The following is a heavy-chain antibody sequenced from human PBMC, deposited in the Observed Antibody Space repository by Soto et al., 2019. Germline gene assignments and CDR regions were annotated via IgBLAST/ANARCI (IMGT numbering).Heavy chain of an antibody. D-gene: IGHD3-22*01. J-gene: IGHJ5*01. Sequence: QVQLQESGPGLVKPSQTLSLTCTVSGGSISSGGYYWSWIRQHPGKGLEWIGYIYYIGSTYYNPSHRSGVTKALHTSTNRFSLKLISVTAADTAVYYCARVGFDDSGGYFDFWGKGTLVTVSS. V-gene: IGHV4-31*03. CDR2: IYYIGST. CDR1: GGSISSGGYY. CDR3: ARVGFDDSGGYFDF.